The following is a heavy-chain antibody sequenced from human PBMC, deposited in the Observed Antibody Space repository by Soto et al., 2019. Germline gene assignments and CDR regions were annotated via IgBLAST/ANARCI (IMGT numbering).Heavy chain of an antibody. CDR1: GGSFSGYY. J-gene: IGHJ4*02. CDR3: ASGGHTVTPKD. V-gene: IGHV4-34*01. D-gene: IGHD4-4*01. Sequence: QVQLQQWGAGLLKPSETLSLTCAVYGGSFSGYYWSWIRQPPGKGLEWIGEINHSGSTNYNPSLKSRVTISVDTSKNQFSLKLNSVTAADTAVYYCASGGHTVTPKDWGQGTLVTVSS. CDR2: INHSGST.